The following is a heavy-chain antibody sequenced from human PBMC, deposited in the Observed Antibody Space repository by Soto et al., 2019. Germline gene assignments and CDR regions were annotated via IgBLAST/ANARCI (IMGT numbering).Heavy chain of an antibody. D-gene: IGHD5-12*01. CDR3: ARDQSVVVATIWSSDAFDI. CDR1: GGTFSSYT. CDR2: IIPILGIA. V-gene: IGHV1-69*04. J-gene: IGHJ3*02. Sequence: GASVKVSCKASGGTFSSYTISWVRQAPGQGLEWMGRIIPILGIANYAQKFQGRVTITADKSTSTAYMELSSLRSEDTAVYYCARDQSVVVATIWSSDAFDIWGQGTMVTVS.